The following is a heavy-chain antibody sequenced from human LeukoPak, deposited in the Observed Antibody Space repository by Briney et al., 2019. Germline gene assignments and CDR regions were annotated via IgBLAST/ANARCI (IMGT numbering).Heavy chain of an antibody. J-gene: IGHJ5*02. CDR1: GGSISSGGYY. CDR2: IYYSGST. CDR3: ARVGARSGWLDD. V-gene: IGHV4-31*03. D-gene: IGHD2-15*01. Sequence: SQTLSLTCTVSGGSISSGGYYWSWIRQHPGKGLEWIGYIYYSGSTYYNPSLKSRVTISVDTSKNQFSLELSSVTAADTAVYYCARVGARSGWLDDWGQGTLVTVSS.